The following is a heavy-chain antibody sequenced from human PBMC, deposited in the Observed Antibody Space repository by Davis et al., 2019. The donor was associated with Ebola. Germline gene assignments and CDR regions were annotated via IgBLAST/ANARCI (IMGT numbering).Heavy chain of an antibody. Sequence: SETLSLTCTVSGGSVISSSYYWGWIRQPPGKGLEWIGSIYYSGSTYYNPSLKSRVTISVDTSKNQFSLKLSSVTAADTAVYYCARVKWLRTIDYWGQGTLVTVSS. J-gene: IGHJ4*02. D-gene: IGHD5-12*01. V-gene: IGHV4-39*01. CDR2: IYYSGST. CDR3: ARVKWLRTIDY. CDR1: GGSVISSSYY.